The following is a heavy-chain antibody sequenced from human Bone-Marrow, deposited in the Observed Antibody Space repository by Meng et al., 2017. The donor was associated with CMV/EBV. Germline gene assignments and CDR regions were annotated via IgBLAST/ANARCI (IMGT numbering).Heavy chain of an antibody. D-gene: IGHD4-23*01. CDR3: AKDWRWQSPNYGMNV. Sequence: LSLTCAASGFTFSSYSMNWVRQAPGKGLEWVTFIQFNGNYKYYSDSVKGRFTISRDNSKNTLYLQMSSLRADDAAVYYCAKDWRWQSPNYGMNVWGQGTTVTVSS. CDR1: GFTFSSYS. V-gene: IGHV3-30*02. J-gene: IGHJ6*02. CDR2: IQFNGNYK.